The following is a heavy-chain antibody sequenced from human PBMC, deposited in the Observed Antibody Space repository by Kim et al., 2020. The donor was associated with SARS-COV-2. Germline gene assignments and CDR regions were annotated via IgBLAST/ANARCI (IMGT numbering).Heavy chain of an antibody. J-gene: IGHJ4*02. Sequence: GIEKYYVDSGTGRFTIPRDNAKSSLYLQVNSLRAEDTAVYYCARGLKSDYWGQGTLVTVSS. CDR3: ARGLKSDY. CDR2: GIEK. D-gene: IGHD4-4*01. V-gene: IGHV3-7*03.